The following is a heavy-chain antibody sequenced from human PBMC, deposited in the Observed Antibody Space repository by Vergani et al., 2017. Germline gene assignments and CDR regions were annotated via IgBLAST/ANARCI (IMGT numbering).Heavy chain of an antibody. CDR3: ARASLRELAGYYYYMDV. CDR2: IFPSGNS. J-gene: IGHJ6*03. Sequence: QLQLQESGSGLVKPSQTLSLTCAVSGDSITNGGFTWNWIRQPPGKGPEWFRYIFPSGNSNYNPSLKNRVSISLDKSKNQFSLWVNSVTAADTAVYFCARASLRELAGYYYYMDVWGKGKTVVVSS. D-gene: IGHD1-7*01. V-gene: IGHV4-30-2*01. CDR1: GDSITNGGFT.